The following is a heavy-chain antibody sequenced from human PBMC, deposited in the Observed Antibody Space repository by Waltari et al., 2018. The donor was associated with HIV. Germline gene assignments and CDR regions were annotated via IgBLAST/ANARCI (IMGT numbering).Heavy chain of an antibody. CDR3: VYSPYCVRSHRYYYYCYGLDV. CDR1: GFSLTTNGVG. V-gene: IGHV2-5*02. D-gene: IGHD3-10*02. J-gene: IGHJ6*01. CDR2: ILWDDDK. Sequence: QLTLKESGRALVQPTQPLKLTCTFPGFSLTTNGVGVGWLRPPPGQALGWLAHILWDDDKRHSPGLKSRLSITKDTSRNQVVGSMTDVDPVDTGTYYCVYSPYCVRSHRYYYYCYGLDVWGPGTAVTVSS.